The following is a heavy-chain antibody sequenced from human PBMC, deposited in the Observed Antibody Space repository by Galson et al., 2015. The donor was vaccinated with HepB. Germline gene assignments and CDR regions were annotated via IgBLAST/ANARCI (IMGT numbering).Heavy chain of an antibody. Sequence: SLRLSCAASGFSVSSNYMSWVRQAPGKGLECVSVIYGGGAGTYYPDSVKGRFTISRDNSKNTLYLQMNSLRAEDTAMYYCAGAFYDSSGYSALVDYWGQGTLVIVSS. V-gene: IGHV3-53*01. J-gene: IGHJ4*02. CDR3: AGAFYDSSGYSALVDY. D-gene: IGHD3-22*01. CDR2: IYGGGAGT. CDR1: GFSVSSNY.